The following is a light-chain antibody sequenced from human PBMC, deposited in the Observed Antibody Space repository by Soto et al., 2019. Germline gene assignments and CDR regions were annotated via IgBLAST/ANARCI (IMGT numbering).Light chain of an antibody. J-gene: IGKJ4*01. CDR3: QQLNSYPHT. CDR2: AAT. V-gene: IGKV1-9*01. Sequence: DIQLTQSPSFLSASVGDRVTITCRASQDISGYLAWYQQKPGKAPKLLIYAATTLQSGVPSRFSGGGSGTEFTLTISSLQPEDFASYYCQQLNSYPHTFGGGTNVEIK. CDR1: QDISGY.